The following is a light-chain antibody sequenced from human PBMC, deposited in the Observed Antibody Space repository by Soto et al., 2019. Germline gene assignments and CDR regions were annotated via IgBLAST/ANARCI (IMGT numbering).Light chain of an antibody. CDR3: MQCTHWPPIT. J-gene: IGKJ5*01. CDR1: QSLVYSDGNTY. V-gene: IGKV2-30*01. Sequence: DVVMTQSPLSLPVTLGQPASISCRSSQSLVYSDGNTYLNWFQQRPGQSPRRLIYKVSNRDSGVPDRLSGSGSGTDFTLKISRVEAEDVGIYYCMQCTHWPPITFGQGTRLEIK. CDR2: KVS.